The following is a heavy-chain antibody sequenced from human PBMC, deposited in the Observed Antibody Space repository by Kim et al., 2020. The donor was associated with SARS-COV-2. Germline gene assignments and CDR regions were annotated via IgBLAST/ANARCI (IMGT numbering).Heavy chain of an antibody. CDR3: ARIGKQLAPPGWSFDI. J-gene: IGHJ3*02. CDR1: GGSFSGYY. V-gene: IGHV4-34*01. D-gene: IGHD6-6*01. CDR2: INHSGST. Sequence: SETLSLTCAVYGGSFSGYYWSWIRQPPGKGLEWIGEINHSGSTNYNPSLKSRVTISVDTSKNQFSLKLSSVTAADTAVYYCARIGKQLAPPGWSFDIWGQGTMVTVSS.